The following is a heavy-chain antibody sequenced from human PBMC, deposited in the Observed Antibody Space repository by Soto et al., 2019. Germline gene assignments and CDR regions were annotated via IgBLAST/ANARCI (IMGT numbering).Heavy chain of an antibody. Sequence: QGQLVESGGDVVQPGRSLRLSCAASGFTFSSFGMHWVRQAPGKGLEWVALISYDGSNAYYGDSVKGRFTNSRDNSKNTLYLQMITLRAEDSAVYYCAKVKMTYAIRGLYFDLWGQGTLVTVSS. J-gene: IGHJ4*02. CDR2: ISYDGSNA. V-gene: IGHV3-30*19. CDR3: AKVKMTYAIRGLYFDL. CDR1: GFTFSSFG. D-gene: IGHD2-21*01.